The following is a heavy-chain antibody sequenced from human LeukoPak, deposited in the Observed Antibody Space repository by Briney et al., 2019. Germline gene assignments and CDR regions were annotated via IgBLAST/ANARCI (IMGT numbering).Heavy chain of an antibody. CDR3: ARDSPPYCSSTSCYSGYFDY. D-gene: IGHD2-2*02. CDR2: FIPVFGTT. CDR1: GGIFSSYA. V-gene: IGHV1-69*13. Sequence: SVKVSCKASGGIFSSYAISWVRQAPGQGLEWMGGFIPVFGTTNYAQKFQGRVTITADESTSTAYMELSSLRSDDTAVYYCARDSPPYCSSTSCYSGYFDYWGQGALVTVSS. J-gene: IGHJ4*02.